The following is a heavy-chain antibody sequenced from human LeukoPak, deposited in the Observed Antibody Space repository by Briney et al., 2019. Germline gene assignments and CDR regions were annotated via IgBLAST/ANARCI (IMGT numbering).Heavy chain of an antibody. V-gene: IGHV3-49*04. CDR2: IRSKAYGGTT. CDR1: GFTFGDYA. D-gene: IGHD5-18*01. J-gene: IGHJ4*02. CDR3: TSAGDTAMVNPDY. Sequence: GGSLRLSCTASGFTFGDYAMSWARQAPGKGLEWVGFIRSKAYGGTTEYAASVKGRFTISRDDSKSIAYLQMNSLKTEDTAVYYCTSAGDTAMVNPDYWGQGTLVTVSS.